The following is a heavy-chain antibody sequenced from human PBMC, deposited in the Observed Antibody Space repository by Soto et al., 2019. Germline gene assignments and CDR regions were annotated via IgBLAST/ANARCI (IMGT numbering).Heavy chain of an antibody. V-gene: IGHV3-11*06. CDR3: VRDIARVGDTYYYDY. CDR1: GFTFFNYY. CDR2: ISSGSSDT. D-gene: IGHD1-26*01. J-gene: IGHJ4*02. Sequence: QVQLVESGGGLVKPGGSLRLSCAASGFTFFNYYMSWVRQAPGKGLEWLSYISSGSSDTNYADSVRGRFTISRDNAKNSLYLQMNDLRADDTAVYYCVRDIARVGDTYYYDYWGQGTLVTVSS.